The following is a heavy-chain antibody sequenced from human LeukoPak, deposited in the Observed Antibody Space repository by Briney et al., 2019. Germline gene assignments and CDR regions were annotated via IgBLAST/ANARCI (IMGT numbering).Heavy chain of an antibody. CDR1: GGSISSSSYY. J-gene: IGHJ5*02. Sequence: SETLSLTCTVSGGSISSSSYYWGWIRQPPGKGLEWIGSIYYSGSTYYNPSLKSRVTMSVDTSKNQFSLKLSSVTAADTAVYYCARDHQHNYDILTGYSRSGFDPWGQGTLVTVSS. CDR2: IYYSGST. V-gene: IGHV4-39*07. D-gene: IGHD3-9*01. CDR3: ARDHQHNYDILTGYSRSGFDP.